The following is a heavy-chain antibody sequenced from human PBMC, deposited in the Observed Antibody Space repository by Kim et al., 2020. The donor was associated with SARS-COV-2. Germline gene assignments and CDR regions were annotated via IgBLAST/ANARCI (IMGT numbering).Heavy chain of an antibody. CDR2: INTNTGNP. D-gene: IGHD6-13*01. Sequence: ASVNVSCKASGYTFTSYAMNWVRQAPGQGLEWMGWINTNTGNPTYAQGFTGRFVFSLDTSVSTASLQISSLKAEDTAVYYCARDHSSSGFISYYYYMDVWGQGTTVTVSS. CDR3: ARDHSSSGFISYYYYMDV. V-gene: IGHV7-4-1*02. CDR1: GYTFTSYA. J-gene: IGHJ6*03.